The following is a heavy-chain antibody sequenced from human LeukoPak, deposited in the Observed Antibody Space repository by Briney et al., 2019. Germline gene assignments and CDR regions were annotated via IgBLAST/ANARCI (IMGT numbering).Heavy chain of an antibody. CDR1: GGSFSGYY. D-gene: IGHD5-18*01. CDR3: ARAGYSYGTGYYFDY. CDR2: IYYTGAT. J-gene: IGHJ4*02. V-gene: IGHV4-59*01. Sequence: PSETLSLTCAVYGGSFSGYYWSWIRLPPGQGLEWIGYIYYTGATYYNPSLKSRVTISLDTSKNQFSLKLSSVTAADAAVYYCARAGYSYGTGYYFDYWGQGALVTVSS.